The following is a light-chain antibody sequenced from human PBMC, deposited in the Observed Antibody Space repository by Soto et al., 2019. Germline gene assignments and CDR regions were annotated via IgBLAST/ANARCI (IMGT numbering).Light chain of an antibody. J-gene: IGLJ1*01. CDR3: SSYTSSSTRV. Sequence: QSALTQPASVSGSPGQSITISCTGTSSDVGAYNYVSWYQQHPGKAPKLMIYVVSNRPSGVSNRFSGSKSGNTASLTISGLQAEDEADYYCSSYTSSSTRVFGTGTKVTVL. CDR1: SSDVGAYNY. V-gene: IGLV2-14*01. CDR2: VVS.